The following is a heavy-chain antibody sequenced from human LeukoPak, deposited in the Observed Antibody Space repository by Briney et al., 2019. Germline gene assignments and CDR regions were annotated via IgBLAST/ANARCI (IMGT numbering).Heavy chain of an antibody. D-gene: IGHD6-6*01. CDR1: GFTFSSYS. Sequence: GGSLRLSCAASGFTFSSYSMNWVRQAPGKGLEWVSSISSSSSYIYYADSVKGRFTISRDNSKNTLYLQMSSLRVEDAAVYYCAKDYLYRSSSNWGQGTLVTVSS. J-gene: IGHJ4*02. CDR3: AKDYLYRSSSN. V-gene: IGHV3-21*04. CDR2: ISSSSSYI.